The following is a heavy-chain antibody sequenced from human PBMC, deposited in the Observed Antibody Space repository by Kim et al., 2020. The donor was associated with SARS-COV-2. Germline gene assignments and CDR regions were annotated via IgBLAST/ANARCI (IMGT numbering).Heavy chain of an antibody. V-gene: IGHV4-34*01. Sequence: SETLSLTCAVYGGSFSGYYWSWIRQPPGKGLEWIGEINHSGSTNYNPSLKSRVTISVDTSKNQFSLKLSSVTAADTAVYYCASARWGFGSSKGASRADYWGQGTLVTVSS. D-gene: IGHD3-10*01. J-gene: IGHJ4*02. CDR1: GGSFSGYY. CDR2: INHSGST. CDR3: ASARWGFGSSKGASRADY.